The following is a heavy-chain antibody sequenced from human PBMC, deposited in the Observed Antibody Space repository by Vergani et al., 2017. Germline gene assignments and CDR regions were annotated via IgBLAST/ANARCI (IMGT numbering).Heavy chain of an antibody. V-gene: IGHV1-18*01. D-gene: IGHD2-2*01. CDR1: GYTFTSYG. CDR3: ARASHGVVPAAPYYYYGMDV. CDR2: ISAYNGNT. J-gene: IGHJ6*02. Sequence: QVQLVQSGAEVKKPGASVKVSCKASGYTFTSYGISWVRQAPGQGLEWMGWISAYNGNTNYAQKLQGRVTMTTDTSTSTAYMELRSLRSDDTAVYYCARASHGVVPAAPYYYYGMDVWGQGTTVTVSS.